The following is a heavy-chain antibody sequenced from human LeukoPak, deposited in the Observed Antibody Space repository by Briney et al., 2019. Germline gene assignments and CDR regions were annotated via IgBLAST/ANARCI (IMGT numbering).Heavy chain of an antibody. CDR3: ARRRGTETGAFDI. CDR2: ISSSGSYI. V-gene: IGHV3-21*01. CDR1: GFTFSSYN. Sequence: GGSLRLSCAASGFTFSSYNMNWARQAPGKGLEWVSSISSSGSYIYSADSVKGRFTISRDNAKNSLYLQMNSLRAEDTAVYYCARRRGTETGAFDIWGQGTMVTVSS. D-gene: IGHD1-14*01. J-gene: IGHJ3*02.